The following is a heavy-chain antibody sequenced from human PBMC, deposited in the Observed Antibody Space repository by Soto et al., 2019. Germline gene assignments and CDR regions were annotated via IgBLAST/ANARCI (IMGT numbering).Heavy chain of an antibody. Sequence: EVQLVQSGGGLVQPGTSLRLSCAVSGFTVSSNYMIWVRQAPGKGLEWVSVIFTNGGTLYADSVKGRFTISRDNSKNTLYLQMNSLRAEDTAVYYCARDQGITVTGWGQGNLVTVSS. D-gene: IGHD6-19*01. CDR2: IFTNGGT. CDR1: GFTVSSNY. J-gene: IGHJ4*02. CDR3: ARDQGITVTG. V-gene: IGHV3-66*01.